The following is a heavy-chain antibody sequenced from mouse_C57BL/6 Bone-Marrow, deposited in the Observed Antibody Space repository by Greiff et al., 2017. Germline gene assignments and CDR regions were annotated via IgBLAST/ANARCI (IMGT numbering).Heavy chain of an antibody. J-gene: IGHJ4*01. CDR2: LYPGGGYT. CDR1: GYTFTNYW. CDR3: ALYYGSPAMDY. V-gene: IGHV1-63*01. Sequence: VQLQQSGAELVRPGTSVQMSCKASGYTFTNYWIGWAKQRPGHGLEWIGDLYPGGGYTNYNEKFKGKATLTADKSSSTAYMQFSSLTSEDSAIYYCALYYGSPAMDYWGQGTSVTVSS. D-gene: IGHD1-1*01.